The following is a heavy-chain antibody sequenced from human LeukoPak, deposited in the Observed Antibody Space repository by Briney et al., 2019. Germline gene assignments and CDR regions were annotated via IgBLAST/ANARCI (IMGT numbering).Heavy chain of an antibody. V-gene: IGHV4-59*01. J-gene: IGHJ6*02. D-gene: IGHD3-10*01. CDR3: ARDKGGLLWFGEPPTGMDV. CDR2: IYYSGST. CDR1: GGSISSYY. Sequence: SETLSLTCTVSGGSISSYYWSWIRQPPGKGLEWIGYIYYSGSTNYNLSLKSRVTISVDTSKNQFSLKLSSVTAADTAVYYCARDKGGLLWFGEPPTGMDVWGQGTTVTVSS.